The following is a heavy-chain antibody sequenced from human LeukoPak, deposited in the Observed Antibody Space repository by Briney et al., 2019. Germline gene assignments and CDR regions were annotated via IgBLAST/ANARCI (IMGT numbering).Heavy chain of an antibody. CDR2: LSSGGGSP. V-gene: IGHV3-23*01. D-gene: IGHD2-15*01. Sequence: QAGGSLRLSCVASGFTFNNYAMTWVRQAPGKGLEWISGLSSGGGSPYYADSVKGRFTISRDNSKNTLFLQMNSLRAEDTAIYYCTKVTSTGSCYQSDYWGQGTLVTVSS. CDR3: TKVTSTGSCYQSDY. J-gene: IGHJ4*02. CDR1: GFTFNNYA.